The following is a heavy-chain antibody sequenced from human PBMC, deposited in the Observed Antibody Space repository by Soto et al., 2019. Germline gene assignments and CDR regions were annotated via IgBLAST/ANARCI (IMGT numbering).Heavy chain of an antibody. J-gene: IGHJ3*02. Sequence: ASVKVSCKASGGTFNNYPITWVRQAPGQGLEWMGGSIPIFGTANYAQKFQGRVTITADESTSTAYMELSSLRSEDTAVYYCASSPYDILTGYYSGAFDIWGQGTMVTVSS. D-gene: IGHD3-9*01. CDR3: ASSPYDILTGYYSGAFDI. CDR2: SIPIFGTA. V-gene: IGHV1-69*13. CDR1: GGTFNNYP.